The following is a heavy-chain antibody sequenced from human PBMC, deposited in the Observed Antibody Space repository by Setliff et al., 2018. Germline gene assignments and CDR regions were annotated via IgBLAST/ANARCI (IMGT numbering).Heavy chain of an antibody. CDR2: KSTRWDT. Sequence: SETLSLTCAVSGGSIDSSFWNWIRQSPEKGLEWIGYKSTRWDTNSNPSLRSRLTMSVDTSKSQFSLNLTSVTAADTAIYFCARAVDSSGYFPFWYFDLWGRGTLVTVSS. CDR3: ARAVDSSGYFPFWYFDL. V-gene: IGHV4-59*01. J-gene: IGHJ2*01. CDR1: GGSIDSSF. D-gene: IGHD3-22*01.